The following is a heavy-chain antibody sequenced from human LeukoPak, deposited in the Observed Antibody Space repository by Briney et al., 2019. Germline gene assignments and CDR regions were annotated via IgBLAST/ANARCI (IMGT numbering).Heavy chain of an antibody. CDR3: ARHGLTSDAFDI. V-gene: IGHV4-59*01. CDR2: IYYSGST. Sequence: PSETLSLTCTVSGGSISSYYWSWIRQPPGKGLEWIGYIYYSGSTNYNPSLKSRVTISVDTSKNQFSLKLSSVTAADTAVYYCARHGLTSDAFDIWGQGTMVTVSS. D-gene: IGHD4-11*01. CDR1: GGSISSYY. J-gene: IGHJ3*02.